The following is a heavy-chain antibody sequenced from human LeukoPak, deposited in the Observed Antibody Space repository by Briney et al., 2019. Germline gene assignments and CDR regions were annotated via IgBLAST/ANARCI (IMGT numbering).Heavy chain of an antibody. D-gene: IGHD6-19*01. J-gene: IGHJ4*02. Sequence: PGGSLRLSCAASGFTFYDYGMHWVRQAPGKGLEWVAFIRYDGSNKYYADSVKGRFTISRDNSKNTLYLQMNSLRAEDTAVYYCAKDSSSGYARGYFDYWGQGTLVTVSS. CDR3: AKDSSSGYARGYFDY. CDR2: IRYDGSNK. CDR1: GFTFYDYG. V-gene: IGHV3-30*02.